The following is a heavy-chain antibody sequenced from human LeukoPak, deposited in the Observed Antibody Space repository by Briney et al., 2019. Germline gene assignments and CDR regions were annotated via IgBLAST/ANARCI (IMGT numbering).Heavy chain of an antibody. D-gene: IGHD2-2*01. V-gene: IGHV3-23*01. CDR2: ISGSGGTT. Sequence: GGSLRLSCAASGFTFINYIMSWVRQAPGKGLEWVSAISGSGGTTVYSDSVKGRFTLSRDNSRNTLYLQMNSLRAEDTAVYYCAKAIVGSSYRYYDYWGQGSLVTVSS. CDR3: AKAIVGSSYRYYDY. CDR1: GFTFINYI. J-gene: IGHJ4*02.